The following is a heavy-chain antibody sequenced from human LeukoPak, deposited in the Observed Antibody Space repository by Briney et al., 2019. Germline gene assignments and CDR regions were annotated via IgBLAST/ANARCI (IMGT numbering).Heavy chain of an antibody. Sequence: GGSLRLSCATSGFPVETNAMSWVRQSPGKGLEWVATIGNTETFYADSVTGRFTISRDNSKNTVNLQMNRLRVEDTAIYYCAKDWIQFNRVFDCFDSWGQGTLVTVSS. J-gene: IGHJ4*02. CDR2: IGNTET. CDR1: GFPVETNA. V-gene: IGHV3-23*01. D-gene: IGHD5-18*01. CDR3: AKDWIQFNRVFDCFDS.